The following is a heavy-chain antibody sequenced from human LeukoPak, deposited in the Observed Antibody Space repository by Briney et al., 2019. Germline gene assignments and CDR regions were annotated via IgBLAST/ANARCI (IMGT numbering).Heavy chain of an antibody. J-gene: IGHJ4*02. D-gene: IGHD3-9*01. CDR3: ARQEGVTGLSYFGY. CDR2: IYPGDSDT. Sequence: GESLKISCQGSGYNFTTYWIGWVRQMPGKGLEWMGIIYPGDSDTRYSPSSQGQVTISADKSISTAYLQWSSLKASDTAMYYCARQEGVTGLSYFGYWGQGTLVTVSS. CDR1: GYNFTTYW. V-gene: IGHV5-51*01.